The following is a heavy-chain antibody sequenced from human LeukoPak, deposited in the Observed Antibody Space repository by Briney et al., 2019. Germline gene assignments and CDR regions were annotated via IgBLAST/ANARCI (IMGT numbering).Heavy chain of an antibody. CDR3: AKVSIPSIAARPYYFDY. CDR1: GCTFSRYA. J-gene: IGHJ4*02. CDR2: ISGSGGST. V-gene: IGHV3-23*01. Sequence: GGSLRLTCAASGCTFSRYAMSWVRQAPGKGLEWVSGISGSGGSTYHVDSVRGGFTISGENSKNAFHLHMNGLGVDDTAVYLLAKVSIPSIAARPYYFDYWGQGTLVTVSS. D-gene: IGHD6-6*01.